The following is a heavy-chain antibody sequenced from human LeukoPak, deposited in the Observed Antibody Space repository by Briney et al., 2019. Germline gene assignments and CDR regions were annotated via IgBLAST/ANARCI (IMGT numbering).Heavy chain of an antibody. CDR2: IFHSVST. V-gene: IGHV4-4*02. D-gene: IGHD7-27*01. CDR1: GGSISSNNW. Sequence: PSETLSLTCAVSGGSISSNNWWSWVRQPPGKGLEWIGEIFHSVSTNYNPSLKSRVTISVDKSKNQFYLKRSSVTAADTAVYYCARGGTGHLDYWGQATLATVSS. J-gene: IGHJ4*02. CDR3: ARGGTGHLDY.